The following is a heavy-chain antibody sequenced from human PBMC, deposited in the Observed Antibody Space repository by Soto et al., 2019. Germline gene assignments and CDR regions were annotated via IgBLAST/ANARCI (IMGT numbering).Heavy chain of an antibody. D-gene: IGHD2-2*01. CDR2: IVPILDKT. CDR3: ARAVSIQVPAPLGS. CDR1: GGTFSSYT. J-gene: IGHJ5*02. V-gene: IGHV1-69*08. Sequence: QVQLVQSGAEVKKPGSSVKVPCKVSGGTFSSYTITWVRQAPGQGLEWMGRIVPILDKTNYAPEFQGRLTFTADKSSATAFMELSGLRFEDSAFYYCARAVSIQVPAPLGSWGEGTLVTVSS.